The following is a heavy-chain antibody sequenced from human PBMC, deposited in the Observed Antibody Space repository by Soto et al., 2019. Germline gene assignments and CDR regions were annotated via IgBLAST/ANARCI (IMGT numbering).Heavy chain of an antibody. D-gene: IGHD4-17*01. J-gene: IGHJ4*02. Sequence: ASVKVSCKASGYTFTSYGISWVRQAPGQGLEWMGWISAYNGNTNYAQKLQGRVTMTTDTSTSTAYMELRSLRSDDTAVYYCARAPDYGDYEGSHFDYWGQGTLVTVSS. CDR3: ARAPDYGDYEGSHFDY. V-gene: IGHV1-18*01. CDR2: ISAYNGNT. CDR1: GYTFTSYG.